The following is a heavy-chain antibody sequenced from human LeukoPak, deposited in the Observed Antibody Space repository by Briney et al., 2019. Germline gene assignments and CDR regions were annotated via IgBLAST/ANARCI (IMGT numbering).Heavy chain of an antibody. D-gene: IGHD4-17*01. CDR3: AREIEYGEVSSDY. CDR2: ISYDGSNK. Sequence: GGSLRLSCAASGFTFSSYGMHWVRQAPGKGLEWVAVISYDGSNKYYADSVKGRFTISRDNSKNTLYLQMNSLRVEDTAVYYCAREIEYGEVSSDYWGQGTLVTVSS. CDR1: GFTFSSYG. V-gene: IGHV3-33*05. J-gene: IGHJ4*02.